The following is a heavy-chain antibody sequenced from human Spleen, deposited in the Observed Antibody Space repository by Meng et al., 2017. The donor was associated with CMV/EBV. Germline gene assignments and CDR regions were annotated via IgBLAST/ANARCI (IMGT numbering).Heavy chain of an antibody. J-gene: IGHJ6*02. Sequence: GESLKISCAASGFTFDDYAMHWVRQVPGKGLEWVSLIRWDGGNTYYADSVKGRFTISRDNSKNSLYLEMNSLRPEDTALYYCAKDDCSSTTYYTRPYYYCGMDVWGRGTTVTVSS. CDR1: GFTFDDYA. V-gene: IGHV3-43D*03. CDR2: IRWDGGNT. CDR3: AKDDCSSTTYYTRPYYYCGMDV. D-gene: IGHD2-2*02.